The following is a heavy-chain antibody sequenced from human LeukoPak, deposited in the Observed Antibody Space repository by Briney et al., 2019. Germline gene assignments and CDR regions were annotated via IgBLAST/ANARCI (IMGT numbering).Heavy chain of an antibody. V-gene: IGHV4-4*07. D-gene: IGHD6-19*01. CDR1: GGSITSYY. Sequence: PSETLSLTCTVSGGSITSYYWTYIRQPAGKGLEWIGRIHTSGSTNYNPSLKSRVTISVDTSKNQFSLKLSSVTAADTAVYYCARGRAWYMDYWGQGTLVTVSS. J-gene: IGHJ4*02. CDR2: IHTSGST. CDR3: ARGRAWYMDY.